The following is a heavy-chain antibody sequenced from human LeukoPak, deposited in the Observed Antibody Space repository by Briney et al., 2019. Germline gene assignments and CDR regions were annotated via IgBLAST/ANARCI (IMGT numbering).Heavy chain of an antibody. CDR3: ARDRGFSRYNRFVP. CDR2: INHSGST. Sequence: PSETLSLTCAVYGGSLSGYYWSWIRQPPGKGLEWIGEINHSGSTNYNPSLKSRDTISVDTSKNQYSLKLSSVTAADTAVYYCARDRGFSRYNRFVPWGQGTLVTVSS. V-gene: IGHV4-34*01. CDR1: GGSLSGYY. J-gene: IGHJ5*02.